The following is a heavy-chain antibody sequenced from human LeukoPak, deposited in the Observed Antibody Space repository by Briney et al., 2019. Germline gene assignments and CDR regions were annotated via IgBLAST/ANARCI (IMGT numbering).Heavy chain of an antibody. CDR3: AKDDGGSPPDAFDI. CDR1: GFTFRSYA. J-gene: IGHJ3*02. D-gene: IGHD3-10*01. V-gene: IGHV3-23*01. CDR2: ICFSGGST. Sequence: GGSLRLSCAASGFTFRSYAMSWVRQAPGRGLEWVSTICFSGGSTYYADAVKGRFAISRDSSKNTLYLQMNGLRGEDTAVYYCAKDDGGSPPDAFDIWGQGTLVTVSS.